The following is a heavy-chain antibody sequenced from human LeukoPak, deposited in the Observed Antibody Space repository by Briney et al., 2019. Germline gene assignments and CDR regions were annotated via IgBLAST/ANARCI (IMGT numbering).Heavy chain of an antibody. CDR2: IYYSGST. CDR3: ASHYYGSGNFDY. CDR1: GGSISSYY. D-gene: IGHD3-10*01. V-gene: IGHV4-59*01. Sequence: SETLSLTCTVSGGSISSYYWSWIRQPPGKGLEWIGYIYYSGSTNYNSSLKSRVIISVDTSKNQFSLKLSSVTAADTAVYYCASHYYGSGNFDYWGQGTLVTVSS. J-gene: IGHJ4*02.